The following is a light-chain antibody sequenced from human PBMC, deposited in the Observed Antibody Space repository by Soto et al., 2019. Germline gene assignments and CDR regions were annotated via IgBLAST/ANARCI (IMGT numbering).Light chain of an antibody. CDR1: QSVSSSY. CDR3: QQYGSSPGT. CDR2: GAS. Sequence: EIVQTQSPGTLSLSPGERATLSFRASQSVSSSYLAWYQQKPGQAPRLLIYGASSRATGIPDRFSGSGSGTDFTLTISRLEPEDFAVYYCQQYGSSPGTFGQGTKGDIK. V-gene: IGKV3-20*01. J-gene: IGKJ1*01.